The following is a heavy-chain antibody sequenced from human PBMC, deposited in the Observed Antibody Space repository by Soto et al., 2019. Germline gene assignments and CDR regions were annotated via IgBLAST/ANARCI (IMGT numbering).Heavy chain of an antibody. Sequence: GGSLRLSCAASGFTFSNSTMNWVRQAPGKGLEWVACITSSGSFIYYTDSMKGRFTISRDDAKKSLYLQMNSLRAEDTAVYYCARVPAASDRTAFYYVSKFFYFDYWGRGTQVTVSS. CDR3: ARVPAASDRTAFYYVSKFFYFDY. V-gene: IGHV3-21*01. D-gene: IGHD3-22*01. CDR2: ITSSGSFI. CDR1: GFTFSNST. J-gene: IGHJ4*02.